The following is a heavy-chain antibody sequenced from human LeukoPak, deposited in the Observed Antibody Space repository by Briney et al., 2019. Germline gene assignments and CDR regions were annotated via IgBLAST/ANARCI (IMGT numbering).Heavy chain of an antibody. V-gene: IGHV3-33*01. CDR1: GFSLSTKG. D-gene: IGHD3-16*01. Sequence: PGGSLRLSCVASGFSLSTKGMHWVRQAPGKGLEWVAVTWYDGKKNGYGDSVKGRFTISRDNSKSSLYLEMNSLSAEDTAVYYCARTGITRNWYFDLWGRATLVTVSS. CDR3: ARTGITRNWYFDL. J-gene: IGHJ2*01. CDR2: TWYDGKKN.